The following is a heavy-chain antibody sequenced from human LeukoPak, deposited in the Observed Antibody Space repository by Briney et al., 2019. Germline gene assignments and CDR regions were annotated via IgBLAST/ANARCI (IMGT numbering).Heavy chain of an antibody. J-gene: IGHJ4*02. V-gene: IGHV4-34*01. CDR3: ARGLAVSSGGTYYFDY. D-gene: IGHD6-19*01. CDR2: INHSGST. Sequence: SETLSLTCAVYGGSFSGYYWSWIRQPPGKGLEWIGEINHSGSTNYNPSLKSRVTISVGTSKNQFSLKLSSVTAADTAVYYCARGLAVSSGGTYYFDYWGQGTLVTVSS. CDR1: GGSFSGYY.